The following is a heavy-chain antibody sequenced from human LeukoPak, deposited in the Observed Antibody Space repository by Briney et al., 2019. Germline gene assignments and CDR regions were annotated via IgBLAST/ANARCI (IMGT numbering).Heavy chain of an antibody. Sequence: GGSLRLSCAASGFTFSNAWMSWIRQAPGKGLEWVSYISSSGSTIYYADSVKGRFTISRDNAKNSLYLQMNSLRAEDTAVYYCARHGSGIAGGAFDIWGQGTMVTVSS. CDR1: GFTFSNAW. CDR3: ARHGSGIAGGAFDI. CDR2: ISSSGSTI. V-gene: IGHV3-11*01. D-gene: IGHD3-10*01. J-gene: IGHJ3*02.